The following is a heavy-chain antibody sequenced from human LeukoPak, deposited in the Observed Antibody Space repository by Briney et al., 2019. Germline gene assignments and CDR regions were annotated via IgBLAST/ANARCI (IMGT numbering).Heavy chain of an antibody. J-gene: IGHJ4*02. CDR1: GFTFSSYG. Sequence: PGGSLRLSCAASGFTFSSYGMHWVRQAPGKGLEWVALISYDGSNKYFADSVKGRFTISRDNSKNTLYLQMHSLRAKDTAVYYCAKDNVAAAGRYFDYWGQGTLVTVSS. CDR3: AKDNVAAAGRYFDY. CDR2: ISYDGSNK. D-gene: IGHD6-13*01. V-gene: IGHV3-30*18.